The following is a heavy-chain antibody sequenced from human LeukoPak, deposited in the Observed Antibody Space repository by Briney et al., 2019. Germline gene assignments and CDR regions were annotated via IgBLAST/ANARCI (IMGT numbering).Heavy chain of an antibody. CDR3: ARDQASGSYYKDYFDY. V-gene: IGHV3-30*04. J-gene: IGHJ4*02. D-gene: IGHD1-26*01. CDR2: ISYDGSNK. Sequence: GGALRLSCAASGFTFSSYAMHWVRQAPGKGLEWVAVISYDGSNKYYADSVKGRFTISRENSKNTLCLQMNSLRAEDRAVYYCARDQASGSYYKDYFDYWGQGTLVTVSS. CDR1: GFTFSSYA.